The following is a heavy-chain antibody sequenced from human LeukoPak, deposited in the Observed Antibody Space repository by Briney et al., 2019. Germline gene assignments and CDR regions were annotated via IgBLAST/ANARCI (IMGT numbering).Heavy chain of an antibody. D-gene: IGHD1-14*01. CDR1: GFSFPSFW. Sequence: KLEESLKISCKGSGFSFPSFWIAWVRQMPGKGLEWMGIIYPGDSDTRYSPSFQGLVTISADKSISTAYLQWNSLMASDTAMYYCAKLKDHTIDYWGQGTLVTVSS. J-gene: IGHJ4*02. CDR2: IYPGDSDT. CDR3: AKLKDHTIDY. V-gene: IGHV5-51*01.